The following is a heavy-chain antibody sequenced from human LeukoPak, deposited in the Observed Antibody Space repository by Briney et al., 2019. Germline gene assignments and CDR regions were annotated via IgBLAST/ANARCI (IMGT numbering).Heavy chain of an antibody. CDR2: IDPNTGGT. CDR3: ASLYDIVGTTVDY. J-gene: IGHJ4*02. Sequence: ASVKVSCKTSGYTFTDYYIHWVRQAPGQGLEWMGRIDPNTGGTKSAKDFQGRVTMTRDTSISTAYMALSGLRSDDTAVYYCASLYDIVGTTVDYWGQGTLVTVSS. CDR1: GYTFTDYY. V-gene: IGHV1-2*06. D-gene: IGHD1-26*01.